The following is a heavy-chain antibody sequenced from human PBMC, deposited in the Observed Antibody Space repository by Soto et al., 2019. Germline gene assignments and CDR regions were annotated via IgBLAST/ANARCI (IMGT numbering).Heavy chain of an antibody. J-gene: IGHJ5*02. D-gene: IGHD6-25*01. V-gene: IGHV4-39*01. CDR3: AVVNSTGNWFDP. CDR2: MYYSGST. CDR1: GGSISSSDFY. Sequence: SETLSLTCTVSGGSISSSDFYWGWLRQTPGKGLEFIGSMYYSGSTYYNPSLKSRLTISVDTSKNQFTLKLISVTAADTAVYYCAVVNSTGNWFDPWGEGALVTVSS.